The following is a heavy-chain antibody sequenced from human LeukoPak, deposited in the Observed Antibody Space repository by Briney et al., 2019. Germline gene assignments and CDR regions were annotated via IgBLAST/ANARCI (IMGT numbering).Heavy chain of an antibody. CDR1: GGSISSGSYY. J-gene: IGHJ5*02. V-gene: IGHV4-61*02. CDR2: IYTSGST. CDR3: ARGSGLPFDP. Sequence: SETLSLTCTVSGGSISSGSYYWSWIRQRAGKGLEWIGRIYTSGSTNYNPSLKSRVTISVDTSKNQFSLKLSSVTAADTDVYYCARGSGLPFDPGGQGTLVTVSS. D-gene: IGHD5-12*01.